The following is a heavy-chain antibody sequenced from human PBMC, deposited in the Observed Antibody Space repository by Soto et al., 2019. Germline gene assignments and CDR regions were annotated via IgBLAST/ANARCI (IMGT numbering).Heavy chain of an antibody. V-gene: IGHV1-18*01. CDR2: IRPDNGSR. CDR1: GYPFSTSG. Sequence: QVQVLQSGPEVKRPGASVTVSCRTSGYPFSTSGISWARQAPGQGLEWVGWIRPDNGSRKSAQRLQSRVTLTTDTSASTAYMELRSPPSDDTAMYYCARDTESNRYNDWGQVTLVTVSS. CDR3: ARDTESNRYND. D-gene: IGHD1-20*01. J-gene: IGHJ1*01.